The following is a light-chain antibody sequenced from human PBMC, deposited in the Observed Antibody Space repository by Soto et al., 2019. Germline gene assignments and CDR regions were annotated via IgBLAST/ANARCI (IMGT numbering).Light chain of an antibody. J-gene: IGKJ1*01. V-gene: IGKV1-5*03. CDR1: QSIDKW. CDR2: EAS. Sequence: DIQMTQFPSTLSASVGDRVTITCRASQSIDKWLAWYQQKPGEAPNLLIYEASNLEGGVPSRFSGSRSGTDFTLTISSLQPDDFATYYCQQYKIYPTFGQGTKVETK. CDR3: QQYKIYPT.